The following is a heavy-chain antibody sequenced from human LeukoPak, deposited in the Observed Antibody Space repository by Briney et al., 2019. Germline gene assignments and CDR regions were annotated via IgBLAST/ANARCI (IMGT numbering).Heavy chain of an antibody. CDR1: GGSTSGHY. CDR2: IHHSGIT. CDR3: GRHLTMALDY. V-gene: IGHV4-59*08. Sequence: SSETLSLTCTVSGGSTSGHYWSWIRQPPGKGLEWIGYIHHSGITNYNPSLKSRVTISVDASKNQFSLNLSSVTAADTAVYYCGRHLTMALDYWGQGALVTVSS. J-gene: IGHJ4*02. D-gene: IGHD7-27*01.